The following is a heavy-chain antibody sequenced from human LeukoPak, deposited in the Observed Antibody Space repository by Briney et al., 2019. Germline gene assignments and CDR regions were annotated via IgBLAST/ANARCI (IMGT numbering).Heavy chain of an antibody. J-gene: IGHJ4*02. D-gene: IGHD4-17*01. CDR1: GGSVSSYY. V-gene: IGHV4-4*07. CDR2: IYISGST. Sequence: SETLSLTCTVSGGSVSSYYWSWIRQPAGKGLEWIGRIYISGSTNYNPSLKSRVTMSLDTSKNQFSLNLSSVTAADTAVYYCARDYGDYPLDYWGQGTLVTVSS. CDR3: ARDYGDYPLDY.